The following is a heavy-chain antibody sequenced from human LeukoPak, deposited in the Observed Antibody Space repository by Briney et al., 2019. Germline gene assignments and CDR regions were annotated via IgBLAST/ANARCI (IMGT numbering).Heavy chain of an antibody. V-gene: IGHV3-21*01. D-gene: IGHD5-24*01. CDR1: GFTFSGYS. CDR3: ARAERREMIFDY. CDR2: ISSSSSYI. Sequence: AGGSLRLSCAASGFTFSGYSMTWVRQAPGKGLEWVSSISSSSSYIYYADSVKGRFTISRDNAKNSLYLQMNSLRAEDTAVYYCARAERREMIFDYWGQGTLVTVSS. J-gene: IGHJ4*02.